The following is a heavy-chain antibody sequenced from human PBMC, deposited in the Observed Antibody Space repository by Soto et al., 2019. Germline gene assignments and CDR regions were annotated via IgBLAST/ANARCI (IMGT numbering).Heavy chain of an antibody. Sequence: QVQLVQSGAEVKKPGSSVKVSCRDSGGTFSTHSITWVRQAPGQGLEWVGRIIPVLETADSAQRFQGRVTLTADKSTTTAYLELSRLKFEDTAVYYCARNSPIGNAYSGFDDIDIWGQGTLVTVSS. D-gene: IGHD5-12*01. J-gene: IGHJ1*01. CDR2: IIPVLETA. CDR3: ARNSPIGNAYSGFDDIDI. V-gene: IGHV1-69*08. CDR1: GGTFSTHS.